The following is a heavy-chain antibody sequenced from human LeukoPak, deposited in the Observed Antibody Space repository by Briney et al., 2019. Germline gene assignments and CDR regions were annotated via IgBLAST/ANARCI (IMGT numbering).Heavy chain of an antibody. CDR3: ARDRSGRWLDPHGLWYY. Sequence: GGSLRLSCAASGFTFDDYGMSWVRQAPGKGLEWVSGINWNGGSTGYADSVKGRFTISRDNAKNSLYLQMNSLRAEDTALYYCARDRSGRWLDPHGLWYYWGQGTLVTVSS. CDR2: INWNGGST. J-gene: IGHJ4*02. D-gene: IGHD3-10*01. V-gene: IGHV3-20*04. CDR1: GFTFDDYG.